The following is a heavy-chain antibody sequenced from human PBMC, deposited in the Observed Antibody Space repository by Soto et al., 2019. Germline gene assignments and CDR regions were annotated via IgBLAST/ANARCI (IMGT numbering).Heavy chain of an antibody. Sequence: SETLSLTCTVSGGSISSGGYYWSWIRQHPGKGLEWIGYIYYSGSTYYNPSLKSRVTISVDTSKNQFSLKLSSATAADTAVYYCARYAYGDLDYWGQGTLVTVSS. CDR3: ARYAYGDLDY. CDR1: GGSISSGGYY. V-gene: IGHV4-31*03. J-gene: IGHJ4*02. CDR2: IYYSGST. D-gene: IGHD4-17*01.